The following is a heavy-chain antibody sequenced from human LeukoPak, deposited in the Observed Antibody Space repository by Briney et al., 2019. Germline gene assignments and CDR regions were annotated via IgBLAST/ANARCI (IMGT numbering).Heavy chain of an antibody. CDR1: GYTFTSYA. CDR2: INTNTGNP. CDR3: ARDSETLYYYDSRAYFDY. V-gene: IGHV7-4-1*02. Sequence: ASVKVSCKASGYTFTSYAMNWVRQAPGQGLEWMGWINTNTGNPTYAQGFTGRFVFSLDTSVSTAYLQISSLKAEDTAVYYCARDSETLYYYDSRAYFDYWGQGTLVTVSS. J-gene: IGHJ4*02. D-gene: IGHD3-22*01.